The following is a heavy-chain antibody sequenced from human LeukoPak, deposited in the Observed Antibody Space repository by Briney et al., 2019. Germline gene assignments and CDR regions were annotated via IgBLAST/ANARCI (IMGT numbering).Heavy chain of an antibody. CDR3: ARDLCSVEPAAPCYYFDY. D-gene: IGHD2-2*01. CDR1: GYTLSRYG. Sequence: ASVKVSCKASGYTLSRYGISCVRQAPGQGLEWMGWSSAYNENTNSALKVQGRVTMTTDTSTSTAYMELRSLRSDDTAVYYCARDLCSVEPAAPCYYFDYWGQGTLVTVSS. CDR2: SSAYNENT. V-gene: IGHV1-18*01. J-gene: IGHJ4*02.